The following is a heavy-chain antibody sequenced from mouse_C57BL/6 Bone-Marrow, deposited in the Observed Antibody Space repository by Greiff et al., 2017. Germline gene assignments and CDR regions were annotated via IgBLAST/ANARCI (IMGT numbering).Heavy chain of an antibody. J-gene: IGHJ4*01. CDR1: GYAFSSSW. CDR3: ARVGTTVAYAMDY. CDR2: IYPGDGDT. D-gene: IGHD1-1*01. V-gene: IGHV1-82*01. Sequence: QVQLQQSGPELVKPGASVKLSCKASGYAFSSSWMNWVKQRPGKGLEWIGRIYPGDGDTNYNGKFKGKATLTADKSSSTAYMQLSSLTSEDSAVYFCARVGTTVAYAMDYWGQGTSVTVSS.